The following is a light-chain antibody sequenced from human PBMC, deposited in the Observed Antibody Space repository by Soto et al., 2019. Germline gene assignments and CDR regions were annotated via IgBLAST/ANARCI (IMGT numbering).Light chain of an antibody. J-gene: IGLJ7*01. Sequence: QSVLTQSPSASASLGASVKLTCTLSSGHSNYDIAWHQQQPEKGPRYLMKLSSDGRHFKGDGIPDRFSGSSSGAERYLTISSLQSEDEADYYCQTWGTGYWLFGGGTQLTVL. CDR3: QTWGTGYWL. V-gene: IGLV4-69*01. CDR1: SGHSNYD. CDR2: LSSDGRH.